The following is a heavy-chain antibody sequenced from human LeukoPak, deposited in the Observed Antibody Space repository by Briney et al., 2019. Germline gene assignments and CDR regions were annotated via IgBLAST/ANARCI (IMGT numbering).Heavy chain of an antibody. D-gene: IGHD2-2*01. Sequence: PSETLSLTCTVSGGSISSGNYYWSWIRQPAGKGLEWIGRIWADGAPTYRPSLKSRVTISVDTSKNQFSLRLSSVTAADTAVYYCARGPNEYQLLWGYWFDPWGQGTLVTVSS. CDR3: ARGPNEYQLLWGYWFDP. CDR2: IWADGAP. V-gene: IGHV4-61*02. J-gene: IGHJ5*02. CDR1: GGSISSGNYY.